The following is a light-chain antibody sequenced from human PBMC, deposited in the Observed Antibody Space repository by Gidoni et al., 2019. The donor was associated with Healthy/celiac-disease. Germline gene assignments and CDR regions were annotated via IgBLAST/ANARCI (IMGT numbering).Light chain of an antibody. CDR1: QSVSSY. CDR3: QQRSNWPLT. V-gene: IGKV3-11*01. CDR2: DAS. J-gene: IGKJ3*01. Sequence: EIVLTQSPATLSLSPGERATLSCRASQSVSSYLAWYQQKPGQAPRLLIYDASNRATGIPARFSGSVSGTDFTLTISSLEPEDFAVYYCQQRSNWPLTFGPGPKVDIK.